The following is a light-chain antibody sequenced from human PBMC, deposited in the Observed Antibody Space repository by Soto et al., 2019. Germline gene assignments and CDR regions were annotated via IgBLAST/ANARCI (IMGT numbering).Light chain of an antibody. Sequence: IVLTQSPGTLSLSPGERATLSCMASQSVSSSYLAWYQQRPGQAPRLLIYRASNRATGIPDRFSGSGSGTDFTLTISRLEPEEDAVYFCQQYSNSTLTFGGGTTVDI. J-gene: IGKJ4*01. CDR1: QSVSSSY. V-gene: IGKV3-20*01. CDR3: QQYSNSTLT. CDR2: RAS.